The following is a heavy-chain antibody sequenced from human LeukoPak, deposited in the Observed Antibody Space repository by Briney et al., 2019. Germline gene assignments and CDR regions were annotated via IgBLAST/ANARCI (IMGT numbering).Heavy chain of an antibody. CDR1: GFTFSSYG. V-gene: IGHV3-23*01. D-gene: IGHD3-10*01. J-gene: IGHJ4*02. Sequence: PGGTLRLSCAASGFTFSSYGMSWVRQAPGKGLEWVSAISGSGGSTYYADSVKGRFTISRDNSKNTLYLQMNSLRAEDTAVYYCAGAGTPRLPGSPSDYWGQGTLVTVSS. CDR2: ISGSGGST. CDR3: AGAGTPRLPGSPSDY.